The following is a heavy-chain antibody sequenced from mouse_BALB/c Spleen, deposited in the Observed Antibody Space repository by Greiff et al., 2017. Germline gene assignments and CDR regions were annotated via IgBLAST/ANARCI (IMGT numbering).Heavy chain of an antibody. CDR3: ARDGDGNYGGFAY. Sequence: VQLQQSGPELVKPGASVKMSCKASGYTFTSYVMHWVKQKPGQGLEWIGYINPYNDGTKYNEKFKGKATLTSDKSSSTAYMELSSLTSEDSAVYYCARDGDGNYGGFAYWGQGTLVTVSA. CDR1: GYTFTSYV. J-gene: IGHJ3*01. V-gene: IGHV1-14*01. CDR2: INPYNDGT. D-gene: IGHD2-1*01.